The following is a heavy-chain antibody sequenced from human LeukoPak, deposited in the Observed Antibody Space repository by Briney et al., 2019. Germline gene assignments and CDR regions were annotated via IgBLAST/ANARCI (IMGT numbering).Heavy chain of an antibody. V-gene: IGHV3-74*01. Sequence: GGSLRLSCTASGFTFSDYWMHWVRQAPGEGLVWVSRINSDGSRTNYADCVKGRFTISRDNAKNTVFLQMNSLRAEDAAVYYCARVITGSTYGQFDYWGQGALATVSS. J-gene: IGHJ4*02. D-gene: IGHD5-18*01. CDR2: INSDGSRT. CDR1: GFTFSDYW. CDR3: ARVITGSTYGQFDY.